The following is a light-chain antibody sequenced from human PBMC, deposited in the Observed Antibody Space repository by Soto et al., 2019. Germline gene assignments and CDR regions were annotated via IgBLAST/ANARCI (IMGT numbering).Light chain of an antibody. CDR1: QSVTSNY. CDR3: QQYAGAPWT. Sequence: EIVLTQSPGTLSVSPGERASLSCKASQSVTSNYLAWYQQRPGQAPRLLIYAANRRATGSPDRLTGSGSGTDFNITISSLEPEDSALYYCQQYAGAPWTFGQGTRVEIK. V-gene: IGKV3-20*01. CDR2: AAN. J-gene: IGKJ1*01.